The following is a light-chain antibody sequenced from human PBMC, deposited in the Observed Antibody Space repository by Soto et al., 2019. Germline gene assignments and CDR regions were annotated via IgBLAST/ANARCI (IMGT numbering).Light chain of an antibody. V-gene: IGLV1-44*01. Sequence: QSVLTQPPSASGTPGQRVTISCSGSSSNIGSNTVNWYQQLPGTAPKLLIYSYNQRPSGVPDRFSGSKSVTSASLAISGLQSEDEADYYCAAWDDSLNGYVFGTGTKGHRP. CDR1: SSNIGSNT. J-gene: IGLJ1*01. CDR2: SYN. CDR3: AAWDDSLNGYV.